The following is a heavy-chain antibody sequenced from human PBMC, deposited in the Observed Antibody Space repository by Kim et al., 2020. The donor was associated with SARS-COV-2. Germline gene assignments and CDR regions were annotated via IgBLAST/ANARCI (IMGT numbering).Heavy chain of an antibody. J-gene: IGHJ6*02. CDR2: ISYDGSNK. CDR3: ARSRYCSSTSCYEEGYYYYGMDV. D-gene: IGHD2-2*01. CDR1: GFTFSSYA. Sequence: GGSLRLSCAASGFTFSSYAMHWVRQAPGKGLEWVAVISYDGSNKYYADSVKGRFTISRDNSKNTLYLQMNSLRAEDTAVYYCARSRYCSSTSCYEEGYYYYGMDVWGQGTTVTVSS. V-gene: IGHV3-30*04.